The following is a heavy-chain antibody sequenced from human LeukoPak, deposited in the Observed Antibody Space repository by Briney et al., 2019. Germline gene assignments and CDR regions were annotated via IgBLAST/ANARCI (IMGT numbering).Heavy chain of an antibody. J-gene: IGHJ4*02. V-gene: IGHV1-18*01. Sequence: ASVKVSCKASGGTFSSYAISWVRQAPGQGLEWMGWISAYNGNTNYAQKLQGRVTMTTDTSTSTAYMELRSLRSDDTAVYYCARDVMVPAAIGMYYFDYWGQGTLVTVSS. CDR3: ARDVMVPAAIGMYYFDY. D-gene: IGHD2-2*01. CDR1: GGTFSSYA. CDR2: ISAYNGNT.